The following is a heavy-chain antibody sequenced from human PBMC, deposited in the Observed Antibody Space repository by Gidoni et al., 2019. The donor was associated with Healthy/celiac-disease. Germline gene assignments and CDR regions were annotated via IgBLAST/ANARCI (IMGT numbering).Heavy chain of an antibody. CDR3: TSSSRDGYNYYYYYGMDV. V-gene: IGHV3-49*03. D-gene: IGHD5-12*01. Sequence: EVQLVESGGGLVQPGRSLRLSCPASGFTFGDYAMSWFRQAPGKGLEWVGFIRSKAYGGTTEYAASVKGRFTISRDDSKSIAYLQMNSLKTEDTAVYYCTSSSRDGYNYYYYYGMDVWGQGTTVTVSS. CDR1: GFTFGDYA. CDR2: IRSKAYGGTT. J-gene: IGHJ6*02.